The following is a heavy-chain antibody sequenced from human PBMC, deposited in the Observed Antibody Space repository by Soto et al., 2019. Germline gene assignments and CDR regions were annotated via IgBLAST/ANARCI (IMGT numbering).Heavy chain of an antibody. Sequence: EVQLVESGGGLVQPGWSLRLSCAASGFTFINYEMHWVSPVTGKGLEWVSGIGAAGDTKYVGSVKGRFTISRDNAKNSLYLQMNSLRAEDTAVYYCAGRRQVINDYYGLADWCQGNTVIVSS. J-gene: IGHJ6*02. CDR1: GFTFINYE. CDR3: AGRRQVINDYYGLAD. D-gene: IGHD2-21*01. V-gene: IGHV3-13*01. CDR2: IGAAGDT.